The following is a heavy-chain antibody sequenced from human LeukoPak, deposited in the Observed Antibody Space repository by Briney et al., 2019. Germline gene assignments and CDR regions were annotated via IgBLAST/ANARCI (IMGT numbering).Heavy chain of an antibody. V-gene: IGHV3-23*01. CDR1: GFTFSSYA. J-gene: IGHJ4*02. Sequence: PGGSLRLSCAASGFTFSSYAMSWVRQAPGKGLEWVSAISGSGGSTYYADSVKGRFTISRDNSKNTLYLQMNSLRAEDTAVYYCAXANXVVXXXASDYWGQGXLVTVS. CDR2: ISGSGGST. CDR3: AXANXVVXXXASDY. D-gene: IGHD2-2*01.